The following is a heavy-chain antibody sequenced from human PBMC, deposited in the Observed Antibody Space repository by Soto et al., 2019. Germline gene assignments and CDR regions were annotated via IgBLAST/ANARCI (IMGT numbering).Heavy chain of an antibody. J-gene: IGHJ4*02. CDR2: INAGNGNT. CDR3: AREGSITMVRGVPDY. Sequence: ASVKVSCKASGYTFTSYAMHWVRQAPGQRLEWMGWINAGNGNTKYSQKIQGRVTITRDTSASTAYMELSSLRSEDTAVYYCAREGSITMVRGVPDYWGQGTLVTVSS. D-gene: IGHD3-10*01. CDR1: GYTFTSYA. V-gene: IGHV1-3*01.